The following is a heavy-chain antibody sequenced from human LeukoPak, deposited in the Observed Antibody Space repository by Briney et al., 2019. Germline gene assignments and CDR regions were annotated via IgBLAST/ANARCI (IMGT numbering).Heavy chain of an antibody. CDR2: TYYRSKWYN. D-gene: IGHD6-19*01. CDR1: GDSVFSNSAA. V-gene: IGHV6-1*01. J-gene: IGHJ6*02. CDR3: ARDQGIAVAAGPYYYYGMDV. Sequence: SQTLSLTCAISGDSVFSNSAAWNWISQSPSRGLGWLGRTYYRSKWYNDYAVSVKSRITINPDTSKNQFSLQLNSVTPEDTAVYYCARDQGIAVAAGPYYYYGMDVWGQGTTVTVSS.